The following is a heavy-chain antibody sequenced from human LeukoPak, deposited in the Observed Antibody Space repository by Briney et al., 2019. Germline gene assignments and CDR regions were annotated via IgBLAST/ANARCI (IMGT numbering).Heavy chain of an antibody. CDR3: ARGRFLRYFDWTNDAFDI. CDR1: GYTFTSYD. D-gene: IGHD3-9*01. V-gene: IGHV1-8*01. J-gene: IGHJ3*02. CDR2: MNPNSGNT. Sequence: AASVKVSCKASGYTFTSYDINWVRQATGQGLEWMGWMNPNSGNTGYAQKFQGRVTMTRNTSISTAYMELSSLRSEDTAVYYCARGRFLRYFDWTNDAFDIWGQGTMVTVSS.